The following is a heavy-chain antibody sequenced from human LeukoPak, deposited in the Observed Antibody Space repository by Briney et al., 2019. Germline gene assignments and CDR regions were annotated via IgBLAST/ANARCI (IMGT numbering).Heavy chain of an antibody. J-gene: IGHJ4*02. V-gene: IGHV3-53*01. CDR2: INSGGNT. Sequence: PGGSLRLSCAASGFTFSNAWMSWVRQAPGKGLEWVSVINSGGNTYYADSVKGRFTISRDNSKNTLYLQMNSLRAEDTAVYYCARGVATINPDYWGQGTLVTVSS. CDR1: GFTFSNAW. D-gene: IGHD5-12*01. CDR3: ARGVATINPDY.